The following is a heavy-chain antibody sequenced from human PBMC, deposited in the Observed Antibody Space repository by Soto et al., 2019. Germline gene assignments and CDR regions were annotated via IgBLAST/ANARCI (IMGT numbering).Heavy chain of an antibody. CDR1: GFTFDDYA. V-gene: IGHV3-9*01. J-gene: IGHJ3*02. D-gene: IGHD3-10*01. CDR3: AKDAGSGSYDAFDI. CDR2: ISWNSGSI. Sequence: EVQLVESGGGLVQPGRSLRLSCAASGFTFDDYAMHWVRHAPGKGLEWVSGISWNSGSIGYADSVKGRFTISRDNAKNSLYLQMNSLRAEDTALYYCAKDAGSGSYDAFDIWGQGTMVTVSS.